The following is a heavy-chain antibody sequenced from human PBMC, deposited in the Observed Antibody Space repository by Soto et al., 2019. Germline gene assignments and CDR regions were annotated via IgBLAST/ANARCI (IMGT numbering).Heavy chain of an antibody. Sequence: PSETLSLTCTVSGGSISGGGSYWSWIRQRPGKGLEWIGSIYYSGSTYYNPSLKSRVTISVDTSKNQFSLKLSSVTAADTAVYYCARPVSGSSEGQNNWFDPWGQGTLVTVSS. D-gene: IGHD1-26*01. CDR3: ARPVSGSSEGQNNWFDP. J-gene: IGHJ5*02. CDR1: GGSISGGGSY. CDR2: IYYSGST. V-gene: IGHV4-39*01.